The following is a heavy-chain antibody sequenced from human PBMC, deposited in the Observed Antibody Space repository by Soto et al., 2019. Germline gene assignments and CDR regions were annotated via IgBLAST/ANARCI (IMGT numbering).Heavy chain of an antibody. D-gene: IGHD2-2*01. Sequence: EVQLLDSGGGLVQPGGSLRLSCAASGFTFSNYDMSCVRQASGKGLEWVSTISCGGGRIYYADSVKGRFTISRDNSKNTLYMQMNSLEAEDTAVYYCAKRPASLVCFDYWGQGPLVTVSS. CDR1: GFTFSNYD. CDR3: AKRPASLVCFDY. CDR2: ISCGGGRI. J-gene: IGHJ4*02. V-gene: IGHV3-23*01.